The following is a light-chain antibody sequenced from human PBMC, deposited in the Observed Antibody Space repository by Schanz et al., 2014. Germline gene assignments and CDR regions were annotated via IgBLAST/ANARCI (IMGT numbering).Light chain of an antibody. V-gene: IGKV1-39*01. J-gene: IGKJ3*01. CDR1: QTITRS. Sequence: IQMTQSPSSLSASEGDRVTLTCRASQTITRSLNWYQQKPGKAPKLLIYAASTLQSGVPSRFSGSGSGTDFTLTISSLQPEDVATYYCQKYNSAPPFTFGPVTRVDIK. CDR2: AAS. CDR3: QKYNSAPPFT.